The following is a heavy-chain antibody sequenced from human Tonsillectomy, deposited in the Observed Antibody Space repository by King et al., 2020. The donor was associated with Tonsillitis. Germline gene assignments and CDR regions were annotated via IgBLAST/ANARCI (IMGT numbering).Heavy chain of an antibody. Sequence: VQLQESGPGLVKPSETLSLTCAVSGYSISSGYYWGWIRQPPGKGLEWIGYSYQTGTAYYTPSLKGRVTISVDTSKTQFFLRLSSVTAADTAIYYCARAGYGSAWSFDFWGQGTLVTVSS. CDR3: ARAGYGSAWSFDF. J-gene: IGHJ4*02. CDR1: GYSISSGYY. D-gene: IGHD6-19*01. V-gene: IGHV4-38-2*01. CDR2: SYQTGTA.